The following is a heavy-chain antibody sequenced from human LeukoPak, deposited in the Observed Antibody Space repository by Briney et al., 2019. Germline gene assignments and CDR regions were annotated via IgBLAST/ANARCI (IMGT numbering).Heavy chain of an antibody. CDR3: ARDGDGSGIYDY. CDR1: GDSITRGNYF. CDR2: MHYSGRI. D-gene: IGHD3-10*01. V-gene: IGHV4-39*07. J-gene: IGHJ4*02. Sequence: TSETLSLTCTVSGDSITRGNYFWGWIRQPPGKGLEWIGSMHYSGRIYSNPSLKSRVTISIDTSKNQISLNMTSVTAADTAVYYCARDGDGSGIYDYWGQGTLVTASS.